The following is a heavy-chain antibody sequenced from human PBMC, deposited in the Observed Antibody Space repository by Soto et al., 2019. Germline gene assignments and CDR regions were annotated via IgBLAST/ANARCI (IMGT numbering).Heavy chain of an antibody. CDR1: GDSVSSNSSG. J-gene: IGHJ4*01. D-gene: IGHD1-26*01. CDR3: ARGEQYSGRIFDY. Sequence: SQTLSLTFAITGDSVSSNSSGWSWVRQSPSRGLEWLGRTYYRSKWYYEYAVSVRGRITINPDTSKNQYSLQLNSVTPGDTAVYFCARGEQYSGRIFDYWGKGNLLNVSS. CDR2: TYYRSKWYY. V-gene: IGHV6-1*01.